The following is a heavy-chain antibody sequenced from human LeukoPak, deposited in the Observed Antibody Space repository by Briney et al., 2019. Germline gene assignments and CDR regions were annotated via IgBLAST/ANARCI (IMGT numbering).Heavy chain of an antibody. Sequence: SETLSLTCAVYGGSFSGYYWSWIRQPPGKGLEWIGEINHSGSTNYNPSLKSRVTISVDTSKNQFSLKLSSVTAADTAVYYCARGTIFGPLWGQGTLVTVSS. V-gene: IGHV4-34*01. D-gene: IGHD3-3*01. CDR3: ARGTIFGPL. CDR2: INHSGST. CDR1: GGSFSGYY. J-gene: IGHJ4*02.